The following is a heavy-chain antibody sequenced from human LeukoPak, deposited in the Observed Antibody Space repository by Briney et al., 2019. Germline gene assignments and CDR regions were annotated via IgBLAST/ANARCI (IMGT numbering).Heavy chain of an antibody. V-gene: IGHV4-4*07. CDR3: ARGPPPDFDY. CDR1: GGSISSYY. Sequence: SETLSLTCTVSGGSISSYYWSWIRQPAGKGLEWIGRIYSSGSTDYNPSLKSRVTMSIDTSKNQFSLKMSSVTAADTAMYYCARGPPPDFDYWGQGTLVTVSS. CDR2: IYSSGST. J-gene: IGHJ4*02.